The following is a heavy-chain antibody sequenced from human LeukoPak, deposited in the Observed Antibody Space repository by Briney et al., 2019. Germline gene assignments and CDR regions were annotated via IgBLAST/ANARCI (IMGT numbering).Heavy chain of an antibody. D-gene: IGHD3-16*01. CDR1: GYSISGGFY. CDR3: ARDMGVPYYYYYYMDV. CDR2: IYHTGST. V-gene: IGHV4-38-2*02. J-gene: IGHJ6*03. Sequence: PSETLSLTCTVPGYSISGGFYWGWIRQPPGKGLEWIGSIYHTGSTYYNPSLKSRVTISVDTSKNQFSLKLSSVTAADTAVYYCARDMGVPYYYYYYMDVWGKGTTVTVSS.